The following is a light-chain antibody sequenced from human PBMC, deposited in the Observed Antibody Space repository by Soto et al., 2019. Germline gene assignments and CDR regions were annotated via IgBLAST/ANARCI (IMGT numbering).Light chain of an antibody. V-gene: IGKV3D-15*01. CDR1: QSVDND. CDR3: QQYGDMWT. CDR2: DAS. Sequence: EIVMTQSPATLSVSPGDRATLSCRASQSVDNDLAWYQQKPGQPPRLLIYDASTRATGIPARFSGSQSGTEFTLTISSRLSEDFAVYFCQQYGDMWTFGQGTKVEIK. J-gene: IGKJ1*01.